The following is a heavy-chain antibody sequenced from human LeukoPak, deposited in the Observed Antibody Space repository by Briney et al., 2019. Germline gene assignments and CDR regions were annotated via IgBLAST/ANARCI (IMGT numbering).Heavy chain of an antibody. V-gene: IGHV4-30-4*07. CDR2: IHYSGST. CDR3: ARVQWLPLDVFNF. Sequence: KPSQTLSLTCAVSGGSISSGGYSWSWIRQPPGKGLEWIGCIHYSGSTDFNPSLKSRITISVDTSKNQFSLKMNSVTAADTAIYYCARVQWLPLDVFNFWGQGTMVTVSS. CDR1: GGSISSGGYS. J-gene: IGHJ3*01. D-gene: IGHD6-19*01.